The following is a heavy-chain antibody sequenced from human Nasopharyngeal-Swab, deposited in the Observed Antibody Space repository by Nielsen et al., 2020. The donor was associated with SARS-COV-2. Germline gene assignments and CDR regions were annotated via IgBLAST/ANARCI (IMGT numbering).Heavy chain of an antibody. CDR1: GFTFSSYW. CDR3: ARGETRRDGYKNLYYYYYGMDV. J-gene: IGHJ6*02. CDR2: IKQDGSEK. D-gene: IGHD5-24*01. Sequence: GGSLRLSCAASGFTFSSYWMSWVRQAPGKGLEWVANIKQDGSEKYYADSVKGRFTISRDNSKNTLYLQMNSLRAEDTAVYYCARGETRRDGYKNLYYYYYGMDVWGQGTTVTVSS. V-gene: IGHV3-7*01.